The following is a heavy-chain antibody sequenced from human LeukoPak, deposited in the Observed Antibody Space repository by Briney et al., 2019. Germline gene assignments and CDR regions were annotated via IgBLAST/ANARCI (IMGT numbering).Heavy chain of an antibody. Sequence: PSETLSLTRTVSGGSISTNSYYWGWIRQPSGKGLEWIGCIYHSGSTYYIPSLKSRVTISVDRSKNQFSLNLSSVTAADTAVYYCTRASAYSSSSGIGFWGQGTLVTVSS. CDR3: TRASAYSSSSGIGF. J-gene: IGHJ4*02. CDR2: IYHSGST. V-gene: IGHV4-39*07. CDR1: GGSISTNSYY. D-gene: IGHD6-6*01.